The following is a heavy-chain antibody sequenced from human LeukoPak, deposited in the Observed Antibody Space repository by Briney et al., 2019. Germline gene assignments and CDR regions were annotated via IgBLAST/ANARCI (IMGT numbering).Heavy chain of an antibody. CDR1: GFTFTSYS. D-gene: IGHD5-24*01. CDR2: ISGSGITI. J-gene: IGHJ4*02. V-gene: IGHV3-48*04. CDR3: ARGLGRSDGNYYFDY. Sequence: GGSLRLSCVASGFTFTSYSINWVRQAPGQGLEWISYISGSGITIYYADSVEGRFTISRDSAKNSVYLQMNSLRAEDTAMYYCARGLGRSDGNYYFDYWGQGTLVTVSS.